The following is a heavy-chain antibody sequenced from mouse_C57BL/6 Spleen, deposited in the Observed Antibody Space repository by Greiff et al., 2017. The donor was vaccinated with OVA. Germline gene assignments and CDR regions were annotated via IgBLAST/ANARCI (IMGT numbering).Heavy chain of an antibody. CDR1: GYTFTDYE. CDR2: IDPETGGT. V-gene: IGHV1-15*01. Sequence: QVQLKQSGAELVRPGASVTLSCKASGYTFTDYEMHWVKQTPVHGLEWIGAIDPETGGTAYNQKFKGKDILTADKSSSTAYMELRSLTSEDSAVYYCTRSDGTKDYFDYWGQGTTLTVSS. CDR3: TRSDGTKDYFDY. J-gene: IGHJ2*01. D-gene: IGHD3-3*01.